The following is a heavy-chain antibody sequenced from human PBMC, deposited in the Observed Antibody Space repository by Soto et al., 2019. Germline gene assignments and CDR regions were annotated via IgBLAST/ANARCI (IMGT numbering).Heavy chain of an antibody. CDR2: TYYRSKWYN. J-gene: IGHJ4*02. CDR3: ARTTYDVVVY. Sequence: SQTLPLTCAISGGSVSSKSAAWNWIRQSPSRGLEWLGRTYYRSKWYNDYAVSVKSRITINPDTSKNQFSLQLNSVTPDDTAVYYCARTTYDVVVYWGQGTLVTVSS. D-gene: IGHD3-3*01. CDR1: GGSVSSKSAA. V-gene: IGHV6-1*01.